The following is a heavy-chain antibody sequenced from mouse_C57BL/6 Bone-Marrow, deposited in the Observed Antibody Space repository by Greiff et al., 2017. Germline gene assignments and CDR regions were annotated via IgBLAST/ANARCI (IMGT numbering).Heavy chain of an antibody. CDR3: ARNYGSRDWYFDV. CDR2: INPYNGDT. CDR1: GYSFTGYF. J-gene: IGHJ1*03. Sequence: EVQLQQSGPELVKPGDSVKISCKASGYSFTGYFMNWVIQSHGKSLEWIGRINPYNGDTFYNQKFKGKATLTVDKSSSTAHMELRSLTSEDSAVYYCARNYGSRDWYFDVWGTGTTVTVSS. D-gene: IGHD1-1*01. V-gene: IGHV1-20*01.